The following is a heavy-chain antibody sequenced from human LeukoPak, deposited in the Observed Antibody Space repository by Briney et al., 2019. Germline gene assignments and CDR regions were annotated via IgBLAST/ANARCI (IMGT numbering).Heavy chain of an antibody. J-gene: IGHJ6*03. Sequence: SVKVSCKASGYTFTSYDINWVRQDTGQGLEWMVWMNPNSGNTGYAQKFQGRVTMTRNTSISTAYMELSSLRSEDTAVYYCARGFSIAVAGIPLYYYYYMDVWGKGTTVTVSS. CDR3: ARGFSIAVAGIPLYYYYYMDV. D-gene: IGHD6-19*01. CDR1: GYTFTSYD. V-gene: IGHV1-8*01. CDR2: MNPNSGNT.